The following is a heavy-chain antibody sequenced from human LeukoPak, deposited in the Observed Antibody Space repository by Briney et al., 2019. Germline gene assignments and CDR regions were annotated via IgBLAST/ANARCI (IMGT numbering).Heavy chain of an antibody. J-gene: IGHJ4*02. CDR3: ARHSSGSLYYFDY. CDR1: GGSFIGYY. V-gene: IGHV4-34*01. CDR2: INHSGST. Sequence: PSETLFLTCAVYGGSFIGYYWSWIRQPPGKGLEWIGEINHSGSTNYNPSLKSRVTISVDTSKNQFSLKLSSVTAADTTMYYCARHSSGSLYYFDYWGQGTLVTVSS. D-gene: IGHD3-22*01.